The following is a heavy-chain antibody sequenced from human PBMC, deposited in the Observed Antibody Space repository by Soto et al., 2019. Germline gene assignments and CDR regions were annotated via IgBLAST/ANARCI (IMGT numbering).Heavy chain of an antibody. CDR3: ARVHSSSWSLYYYYMDV. J-gene: IGHJ6*03. V-gene: IGHV4-59*01. D-gene: IGHD6-13*01. CDR1: GGSISSYY. CDR2: IYYSGST. Sequence: SETLSLTCTVSGGSISSYYWSWIRQPPGKGLEWIGYIYYSGSTNYNPSLKSRVTISVDTSKNQFSLKLSSVTAADTAVYYCARVHSSSWSLYYYYMDVWGKGTTVTVSS.